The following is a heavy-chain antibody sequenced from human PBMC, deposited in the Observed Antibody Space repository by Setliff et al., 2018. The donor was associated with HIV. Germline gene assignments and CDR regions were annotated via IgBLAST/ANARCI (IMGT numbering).Heavy chain of an antibody. Sequence: KPSETLSLTCTVSGGSISSGSYYWSWIRQPAGKGLEWIGRIYSSGSTNYNPSLKSRVTISVDTSKNQFSLKLSSVTAADTAVYYCAIERYDSSGYSIDHYGMDVWGQGTTVTVSS. CDR1: GGSISSGSYY. CDR3: AIERYDSSGYSIDHYGMDV. J-gene: IGHJ6*02. D-gene: IGHD3-22*01. V-gene: IGHV4-61*02. CDR2: IYSSGST.